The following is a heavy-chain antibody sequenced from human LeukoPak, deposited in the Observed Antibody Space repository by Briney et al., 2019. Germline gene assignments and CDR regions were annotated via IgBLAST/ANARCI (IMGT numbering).Heavy chain of an antibody. J-gene: IGHJ4*02. V-gene: IGHV4-59*08. CDR2: IYYTGST. CDR1: GDSISTYY. Sequence: SETLSLTCTVSGDSISTYYWSWIRQPPGKGLEWIGYIYYTGSTYYNPSLKSRVTISVDTSKNQFSLKLSSVTAADTAVYYCARRLGYCSSTSCYFDYWGQGTLVTVSS. D-gene: IGHD2-2*01. CDR3: ARRLGYCSSTSCYFDY.